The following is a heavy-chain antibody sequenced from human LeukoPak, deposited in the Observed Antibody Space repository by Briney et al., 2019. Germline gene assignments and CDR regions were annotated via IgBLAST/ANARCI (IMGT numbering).Heavy chain of an antibody. CDR1: GFTFSSYS. D-gene: IGHD2-2*01. V-gene: IGHV3-21*01. Sequence: GGSLRLSCAASGFTFSSYSMNWVRQAPGKGLEWVSSISSSSSYIYYADSVKGRFTISRDNAKNSLYLQMNSLRAEDTAVYYCARDDCSTTSCQKHQNWFDPWGQGTLVTVSS. J-gene: IGHJ5*02. CDR3: ARDDCSTTSCQKHQNWFDP. CDR2: ISSSSSYI.